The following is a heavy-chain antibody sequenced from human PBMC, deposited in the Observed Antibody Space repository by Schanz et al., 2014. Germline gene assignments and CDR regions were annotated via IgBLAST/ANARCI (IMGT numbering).Heavy chain of an antibody. CDR3: ARKMKLGVYGGKGHDSLDI. D-gene: IGHD4-17*01. CDR2: MNESHSTI. J-gene: IGHJ3*02. CDR1: GLIFSNYV. V-gene: IGHV3-23*01. Sequence: EVQLLESGGGLVQPGGSLKLSCAASGLIFSNYVMSWVRQARGKGLEWVSAMNESHSTIYYADSVKGRFTISRDNAKNSLYLEMNSLRVEDTAVYYCARKMKLGVYGGKGHDSLDIWGQGTMVTVSS.